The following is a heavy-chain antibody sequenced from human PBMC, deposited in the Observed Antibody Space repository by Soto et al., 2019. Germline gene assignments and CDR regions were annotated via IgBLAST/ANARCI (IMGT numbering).Heavy chain of an antibody. CDR1: GGSISSNY. D-gene: IGHD6-13*01. CDR2: VYNSGST. V-gene: IGHV4-59*01. J-gene: IGHJ4*02. Sequence: PSETLSLTCTVSGGSISSNYWTWIRQPPGKGLEWIGYVYNSGSTNYNPSLKSRVTISEDTSKSQFSLKVNSMTAADTAVYYCARYRREAVAGYTLDNWGQGILVTVST. CDR3: ARYRREAVAGYTLDN.